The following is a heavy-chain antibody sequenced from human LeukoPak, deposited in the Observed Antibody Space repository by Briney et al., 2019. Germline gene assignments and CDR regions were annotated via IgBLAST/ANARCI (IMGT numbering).Heavy chain of an antibody. D-gene: IGHD3-22*01. CDR3: ARSRDSSGYYYLI. J-gene: IGHJ4*02. CDR1: GYTFSNYG. CDR2: IYPDDSDT. Sequence: GESLKISCEASGYTFSNYGIGWVRQMPGKGLEWMGIIYPDDSDTKYSPSFQGQVTISADKSISTAYLQWCSLKASDTAMYYCARSRDSSGYYYLIWGQGTLVTVSS. V-gene: IGHV5-51*01.